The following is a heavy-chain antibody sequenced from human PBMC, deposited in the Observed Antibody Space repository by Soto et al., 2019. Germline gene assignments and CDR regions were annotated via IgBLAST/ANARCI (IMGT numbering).Heavy chain of an antibody. Sequence: QVQLQESGPGLVKPSETLSLTCTVSGGSISSYYWSWIRQPPGKGLEWIGYIYYSGSTNYNPSLTSRVNISVDTSKNQYSLKLSSVTAADTAVYYCARDCVPRGSGLDPRGGMDVWGQGTTVTVSS. CDR2: IYYSGST. CDR1: GGSISSYY. CDR3: ARDCVPRGSGLDPRGGMDV. D-gene: IGHD3-10*01. J-gene: IGHJ6*02. V-gene: IGHV4-59*01.